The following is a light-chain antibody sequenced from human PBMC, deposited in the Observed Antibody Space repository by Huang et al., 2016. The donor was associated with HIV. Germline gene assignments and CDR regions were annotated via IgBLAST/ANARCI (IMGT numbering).Light chain of an antibody. Sequence: DIQMTQSPSSLSASVGDRVTITCRASQRIDAYLNWYQCKPGRAPKLLIFATSDLQSGVPSRFSGSRSGTTFTLSISNQQPQDFATYFCQQSYYFPRTFGQGTKVEMK. CDR2: ATS. J-gene: IGKJ2*01. CDR1: QRIDAY. V-gene: IGKV1-39*01. CDR3: QQSYYFPRT.